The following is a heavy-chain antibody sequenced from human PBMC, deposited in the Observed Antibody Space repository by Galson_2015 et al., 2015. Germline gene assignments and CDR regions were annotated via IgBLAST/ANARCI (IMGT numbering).Heavy chain of an antibody. CDR2: VHYSGST. Sequence: SETLSLTCIVSSGSISSSYWSWIRQPPGKGLEWIGHVHYSGSTNYNPSLKSRVTISVDTSNNQFSLNLGSVTAADTAVYYCARSLRAATTFDYWGQGTLVTVSS. CDR3: ARSLRAATTFDY. D-gene: IGHD4-11*01. CDR1: SGSISSSY. V-gene: IGHV4-59*01. J-gene: IGHJ4*02.